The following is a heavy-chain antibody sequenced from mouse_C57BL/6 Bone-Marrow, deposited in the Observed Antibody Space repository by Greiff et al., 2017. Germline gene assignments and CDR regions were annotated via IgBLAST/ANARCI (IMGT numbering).Heavy chain of an antibody. CDR1: GYTFTDFV. Sequence: VQLQQSGPELVKPGASVKMSCKASGYTFTDFVINWVKQRTGQGLEWIGEVYPGSGPTYYNEKFRGKATLTADRSSDTAYMHLSSLTSEDSAVYYCARRRDNYDSLDFWGKGTSLIISS. CDR2: VYPGSGPT. V-gene: IGHV1-83*01. J-gene: IGHJ2*02. CDR3: ARRRDNYDSLDF. D-gene: IGHD2-12*01.